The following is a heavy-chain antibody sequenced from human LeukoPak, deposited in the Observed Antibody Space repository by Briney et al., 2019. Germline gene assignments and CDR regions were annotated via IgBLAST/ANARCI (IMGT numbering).Heavy chain of an antibody. J-gene: IGHJ4*02. CDR2: MNPNSGNT. V-gene: IGHV1-8*03. Sequence: ASVKVSCKASGYTFTSYDINWVRQAPGQGLEWMGWMNPNSGNTGYAQKFQGRVTITRNTSISTAYMELSSLRSEDTAVYHCARVSSKRDFLSGFPDYWGQGTLVTVSS. CDR3: ARVSSKRDFLSGFPDY. CDR1: GYTFTSYD. D-gene: IGHD3-3*01.